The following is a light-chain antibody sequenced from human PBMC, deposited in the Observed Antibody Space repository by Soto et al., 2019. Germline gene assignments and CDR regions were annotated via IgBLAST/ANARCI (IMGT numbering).Light chain of an antibody. CDR3: QTYDKSLGGWV. Sequence: QSVLTQPPSVSGAPVQTVTISCPGCSSNIGAGYHVHWYMQLPGKAPKLLIFGTTNRPSGVPDRFSGSRSGSSASLAISGLQAEDEADYYCQTYDKSLGGWVFGGGTKLTVL. CDR2: GTT. CDR1: SSNIGAGYH. J-gene: IGLJ3*02. V-gene: IGLV1-40*01.